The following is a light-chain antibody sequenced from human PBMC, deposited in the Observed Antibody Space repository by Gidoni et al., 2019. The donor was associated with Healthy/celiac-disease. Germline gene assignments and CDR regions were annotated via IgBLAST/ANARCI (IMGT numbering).Light chain of an antibody. Sequence: EIVLTQSPGTLSLSPGERATLSCRASQSISSNYLAWYQQKPGQAPRVLIYGASNRATGIPDRFSGGGSGTDFTLTISRLEPEDFAVYYCQQYAYSLETFGHGTKVEIK. CDR1: QSISSNY. CDR2: GAS. CDR3: QQYAYSLET. V-gene: IGKV3-20*01. J-gene: IGKJ1*01.